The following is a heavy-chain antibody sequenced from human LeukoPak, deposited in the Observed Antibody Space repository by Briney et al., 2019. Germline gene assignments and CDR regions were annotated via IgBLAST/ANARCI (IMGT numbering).Heavy chain of an antibody. CDR1: GFTFDDYA. V-gene: IGHV3-9*01. J-gene: IGHJ4*02. Sequence: GRSLRLSCAASGFTFDDYAMPWVRQAPGKGLEWVSGISWNSGSIGYADSVKGRFTISRDNAKNSLYLQMNSLRAEDTALYYCAKGPAVAGPKDYWGQGTLVTVSS. CDR2: ISWNSGSI. D-gene: IGHD6-19*01. CDR3: AKGPAVAGPKDY.